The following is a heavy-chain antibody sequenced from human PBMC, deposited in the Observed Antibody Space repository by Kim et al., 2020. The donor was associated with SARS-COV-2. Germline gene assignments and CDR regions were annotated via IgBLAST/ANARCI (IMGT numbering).Heavy chain of an antibody. J-gene: IGHJ6*02. CDR2: INPNSGGT. CDR3: AREDCSSTSCYTGDYYYYGMDV. CDR1: GYTFTGYY. D-gene: IGHD2-2*02. Sequence: ASVKVSCKASGYTFTGYYMHWVRQAPGQGLEWMGRINPNSGGTNYAQKFQGRVTMTRDTSISTAYMELSRLRSDDTAVYYCAREDCSSTSCYTGDYYYYGMDVWGQGTTVTVSS. V-gene: IGHV1-2*06.